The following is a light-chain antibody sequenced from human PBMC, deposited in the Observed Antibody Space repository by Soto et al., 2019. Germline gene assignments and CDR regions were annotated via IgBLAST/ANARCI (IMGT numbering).Light chain of an antibody. CDR1: SSNIGADYD. J-gene: IGLJ7*01. CDR2: GNS. V-gene: IGLV1-40*01. CDR3: QSYDSSLSGYV. Sequence: QAVVTQPPSVSGALGQRVTISCTGSSSNIGADYDVHWYHQLPGTAPKLLIYGNSNRPSGVPDRFSGSKSGTSASLAITGLQAEDEADYYCQSYDSSLSGYVFGSGTQLTVL.